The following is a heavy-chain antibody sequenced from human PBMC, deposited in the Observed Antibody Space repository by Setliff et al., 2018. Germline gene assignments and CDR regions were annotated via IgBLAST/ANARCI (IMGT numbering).Heavy chain of an antibody. CDR2: IYHNGNP. Sequence: PSETLSLTCTVSGGSISPYFWSWIRQPPGKGLEWIGYIYHNGNPNFNPSLRSRVNMSVDTSKNQFALNLKSVTAADTAVYYCARDRTAYSYGLDVWGQGTTVTVSS. J-gene: IGHJ6*02. CDR3: ARDRTAYSYGLDV. V-gene: IGHV4-59*01. CDR1: GGSISPYF. D-gene: IGHD5-18*01.